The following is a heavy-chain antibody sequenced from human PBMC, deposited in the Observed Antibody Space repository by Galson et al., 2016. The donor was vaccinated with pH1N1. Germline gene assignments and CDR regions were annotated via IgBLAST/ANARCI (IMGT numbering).Heavy chain of an antibody. D-gene: IGHD7-27*01. Sequence: SLRLSCAASGFSFSNFGMHWVRQAPGKGLEWVTFIHHDVTNKEYADSVKGRFTISRDSSQNTLYLQMNSLRIEDTAVYYCTKLGIDAFDIWGQGTMVTVSS. CDR3: TKLGIDAFDI. CDR2: IHHDVTNK. V-gene: IGHV3-30*02. J-gene: IGHJ3*02. CDR1: GFSFSNFG.